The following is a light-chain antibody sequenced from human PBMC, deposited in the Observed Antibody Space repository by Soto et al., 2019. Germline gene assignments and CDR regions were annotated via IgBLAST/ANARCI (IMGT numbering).Light chain of an antibody. CDR3: ASYTTNSLWV. J-gene: IGLJ3*02. CDR1: SSDVGNSDF. V-gene: IGLV2-14*01. CDR2: ELN. Sequence: QSVLTQPASVSASPGQSITISCTGTSSDVGNSDFVSWYQQHPGNAPKLIIFELNNRPSGVSNRFSGSKSGNTASLTISGLQVEDEADYFCASYTTNSLWVFGGGTQLTVL.